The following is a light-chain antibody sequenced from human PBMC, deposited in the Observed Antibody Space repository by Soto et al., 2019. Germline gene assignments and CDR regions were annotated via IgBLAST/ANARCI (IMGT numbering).Light chain of an antibody. V-gene: IGKV3-20*01. Sequence: EIELTQSPSTLSLSLGERATLSCGASQTVTGNYLAWYHQKPGQAPRLLIHSASSRATGIPDRCSASGTGTEFTLTTSRREHEDVAVYYCQQYSASPRTFGQGTKVDIK. CDR1: QTVTGNY. J-gene: IGKJ1*01. CDR3: QQYSASPRT. CDR2: SAS.